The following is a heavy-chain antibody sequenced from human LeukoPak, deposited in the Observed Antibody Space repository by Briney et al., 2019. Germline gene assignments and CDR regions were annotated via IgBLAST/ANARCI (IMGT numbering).Heavy chain of an antibody. V-gene: IGHV4-38-2*02. CDR2: THHNGPT. CDR3: AREQWGSTFPVY. D-gene: IGHD1-26*01. J-gene: IGHJ4*02. CDR1: GYSISSGYN. Sequence: ASETLSLTCCVSGYSISSGYNWGWIRQPPGKGPEWIGSTHHNGPTFYHPSLKSRVTISVDTSLNQVSLNLNSVTAADTAVYYCAREQWGSTFPVYWGQGVLVIVSS.